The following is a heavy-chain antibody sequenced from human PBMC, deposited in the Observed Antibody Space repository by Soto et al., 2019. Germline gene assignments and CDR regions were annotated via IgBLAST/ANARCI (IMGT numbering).Heavy chain of an antibody. CDR1: GYTFTGYY. CDR2: INPNSGGT. D-gene: IGHD3-10*01. Sequence: QVQLVQSGAEVKKPGASVKVSCKASGYTFTGYYMHWVRQAPGQGLEWMGWINPNSGGTNYAQKFQGWVTMTRDTSISTAYMELSRLRSDDTAVYYCARTMVRGVLGHGMDVWGQGTTVTVSS. J-gene: IGHJ6*02. CDR3: ARTMVRGVLGHGMDV. V-gene: IGHV1-2*04.